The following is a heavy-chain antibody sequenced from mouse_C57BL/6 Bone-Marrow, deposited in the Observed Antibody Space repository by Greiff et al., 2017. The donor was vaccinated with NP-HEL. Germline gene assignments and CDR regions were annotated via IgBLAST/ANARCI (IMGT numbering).Heavy chain of an antibody. CDR2: IYPRSGNT. Sequence: VKLMESGAELARPGASVKLSCKASGYTFTSYGISWVKQRTGQGLEWIGEIYPRSGNTYYNEKFKGKATLTADKSSSTAYMELRSLTSEDSAVYFCARRNYGQYYFDYWGQGTTLTVSS. V-gene: IGHV1-81*01. CDR1: GYTFTSYG. D-gene: IGHD1-1*02. J-gene: IGHJ2*01. CDR3: ARRNYGQYYFDY.